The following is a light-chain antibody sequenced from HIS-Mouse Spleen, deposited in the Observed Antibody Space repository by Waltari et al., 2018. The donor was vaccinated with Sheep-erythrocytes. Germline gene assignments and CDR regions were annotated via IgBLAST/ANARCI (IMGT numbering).Light chain of an antibody. CDR1: SSDVGGYNY. V-gene: IGLV2-11*01. CDR3: CSYAGSYNHV. CDR2: DVI. J-gene: IGLJ1*01. Sequence: QSALTQPRSVSGSPGQSVTISCTGTSSDVGGYNYVSWYQQHPGKAPKLMIYDVIKRPSGVPDRFSGSKSGNPASLTISGLQAEDEADYYCCSYAGSYNHVFATGTKVTVL.